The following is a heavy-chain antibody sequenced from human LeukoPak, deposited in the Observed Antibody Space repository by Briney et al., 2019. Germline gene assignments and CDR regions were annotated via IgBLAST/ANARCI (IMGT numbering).Heavy chain of an antibody. CDR1: GYSFTDYW. J-gene: IGHJ6*02. D-gene: IGHD3-10*01. CDR3: ARSDQLRWFGEPRRPFYYGMDV. V-gene: IGHV5-51*01. CDR2: IYPGDSDT. Sequence: GESLKISCQTAGYSFTDYWIGWVRQMPGKGLEWMGIIYPGDSDTRYSPSFQGQVTISADKSIRTAYLRWSLKASDTAIYYCARSDQLRWFGEPRRPFYYGMDVWGQGTTVTVS.